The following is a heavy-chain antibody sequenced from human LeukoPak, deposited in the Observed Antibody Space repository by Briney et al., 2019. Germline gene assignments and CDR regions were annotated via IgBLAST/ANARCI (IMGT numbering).Heavy chain of an antibody. Sequence: ASVKVSCKASGYTFTGYYMHWVRQAPGQGLEWMGWINPNSGGTNYAQKFQGRVTMTRDTSISTAYMELSRLRPDDTAVYYCARSPPYSSSWYIDYWGQGTLVTVSS. D-gene: IGHD6-13*01. CDR1: GYTFTGYY. V-gene: IGHV1-2*02. J-gene: IGHJ4*02. CDR3: ARSPPYSSSWYIDY. CDR2: INPNSGGT.